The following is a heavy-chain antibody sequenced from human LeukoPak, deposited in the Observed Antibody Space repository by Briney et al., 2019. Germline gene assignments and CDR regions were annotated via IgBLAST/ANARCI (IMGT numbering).Heavy chain of an antibody. V-gene: IGHV4-61*02. Sequence: PSETLSLTCTVSGDSISSGDYYWSWIRQPAGKGLEWIGRISSSGSTNYNPSLKSRVTISVDTSKNQFSLKLSSVTAADTAVYFCARGPYSYDSAGAFDLWVQGTMVTVS. J-gene: IGHJ3*01. D-gene: IGHD3-22*01. CDR1: GDSISSGDYY. CDR3: ARGPYSYDSAGAFDL. CDR2: ISSSGST.